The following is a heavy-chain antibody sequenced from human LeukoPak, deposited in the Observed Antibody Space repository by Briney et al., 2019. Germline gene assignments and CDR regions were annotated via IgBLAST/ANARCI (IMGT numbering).Heavy chain of an antibody. J-gene: IGHJ4*02. CDR3: ARDYGDYPPFDY. CDR2: ISSSSSYI. CDR1: GFTFSSCS. D-gene: IGHD4-17*01. V-gene: IGHV3-21*01. Sequence: GGSLRLSCAASGFTFSSCSMNWVRQAPGKGLEWVSSISSSSSYIYYADSVKGRFTISRDNAKNSLYLQMNSLRAEDTAVYYCARDYGDYPPFDYWGQGTLVTVSS.